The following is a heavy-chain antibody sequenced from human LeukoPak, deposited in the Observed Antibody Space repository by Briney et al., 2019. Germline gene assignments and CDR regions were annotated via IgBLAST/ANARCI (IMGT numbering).Heavy chain of an antibody. D-gene: IGHD4-17*01. Sequence: GGSLRLSCAASEFTFGNYAMSWVRQAPGKGLQWVSSITNSGGGAYYADSVKGRFTISRDSSKNTLYLQMNSLRAEDTAVYYCAKDSFDDYYGDLTDYWGQGTLVTVSS. J-gene: IGHJ4*02. CDR3: AKDSFDDYYGDLTDY. CDR1: EFTFGNYA. V-gene: IGHV3-23*01. CDR2: ITNSGGGA.